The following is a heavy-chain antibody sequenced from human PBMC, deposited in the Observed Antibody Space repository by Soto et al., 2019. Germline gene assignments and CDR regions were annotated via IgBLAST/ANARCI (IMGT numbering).Heavy chain of an antibody. CDR3: XXXXXSSGYSDF. CDR2: IVPFVGIP. J-gene: IGHJ4*02. V-gene: IGHV1-69*02. CDR1: RAIFNGYT. D-gene: IGHD3-22*01. Sequence: QVQLVQSGAEVKKPGSSVTVSCKTSRAIFNGYTIAWVRQAPGQGLEWMGKIVPFVGIPHYAQKLQGRVTXXXXXXXXXXXXXXXXXXXXXXAVXXXXXXXXSSGYSDFWGLGTLVTVSS.